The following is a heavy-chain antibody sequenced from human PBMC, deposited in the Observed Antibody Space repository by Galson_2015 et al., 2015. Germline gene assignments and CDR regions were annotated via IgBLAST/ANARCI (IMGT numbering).Heavy chain of an antibody. CDR1: GFTFSSYA. D-gene: IGHD2-2*02. J-gene: IGHJ4*02. Sequence: SLRLSCAASGFTFSSYAMSWVRQAPGRGLEWVSAISGSGGSTYYADSVKGRFTISRDNSKNTLYLQMNSLRAEDTAVYYCAKVTASITRIYLDYWGQGTLVTVSS. CDR3: AKVTASITRIYLDY. CDR2: ISGSGGST. V-gene: IGHV3-23*01.